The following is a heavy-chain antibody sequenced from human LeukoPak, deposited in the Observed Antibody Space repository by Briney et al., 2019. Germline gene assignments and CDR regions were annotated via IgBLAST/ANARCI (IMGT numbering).Heavy chain of an antibody. D-gene: IGHD3/OR15-3a*01. Sequence: AGGSLRLSCAASGFTFSSYSMNWVRQAPGKGLEWVSYISSSSSYIYYADSVKGRFTISRDNAKNSLYLQMNSLRAEDTAVYYCVRDKRDFDYYMDVWGKGTTVTISS. V-gene: IGHV3-21*01. CDR2: ISSSSSYI. CDR3: VRDKRDFDYYMDV. J-gene: IGHJ6*03. CDR1: GFTFSSYS.